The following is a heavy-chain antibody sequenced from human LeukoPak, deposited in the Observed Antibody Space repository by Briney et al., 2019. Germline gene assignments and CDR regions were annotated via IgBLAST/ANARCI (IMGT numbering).Heavy chain of an antibody. J-gene: IGHJ4*02. V-gene: IGHV4-59*01. CDR2: IYYSGST. CDR3: ASSRVVGATTYNY. D-gene: IGHD1-26*01. Sequence: SETLSLTCTVSGGSMSSYYWSWIRQPPGKGLEWIGYIYYSGSTIYNPSLKSRVTISVDTSKNQFSLKLSSVTAADTAVYYCASSRVVGATTYNYWGQGTLVTVSS. CDR1: GGSMSSYY.